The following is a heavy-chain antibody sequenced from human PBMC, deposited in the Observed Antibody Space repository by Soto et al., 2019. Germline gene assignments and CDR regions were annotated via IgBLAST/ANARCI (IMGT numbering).Heavy chain of an antibody. J-gene: IGHJ6*02. V-gene: IGHV4-39*01. Sequence: QLQLQESGPGLVKPSETLSLTCTVSGGSISSSSYYWGWIRQPPGKGLEWIGSIYYSGSTYYNPSLKSRVTISVDTSKNQFSLKLSSVTAADTAVYYCARHSGPTGVDYYGMDVWGQGTTVTVSS. CDR2: IYYSGST. CDR1: GGSISSSSYY. CDR3: ARHSGPTGVDYYGMDV. D-gene: IGHD3-10*01.